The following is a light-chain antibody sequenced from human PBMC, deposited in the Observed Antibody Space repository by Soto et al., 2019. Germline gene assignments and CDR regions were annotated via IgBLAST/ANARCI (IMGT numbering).Light chain of an antibody. J-gene: IGKJ4*01. Sequence: EIVMTQSLATLSVSPGERATLSCRASQSVSSYLAWYQQKPGQAPRLLIYDASNRATGIPARFSGSGSGTDFTLTISSLEPEDFAVYYCQQRSNWPLTFGGGTKVDIK. V-gene: IGKV3-11*01. CDR1: QSVSSY. CDR2: DAS. CDR3: QQRSNWPLT.